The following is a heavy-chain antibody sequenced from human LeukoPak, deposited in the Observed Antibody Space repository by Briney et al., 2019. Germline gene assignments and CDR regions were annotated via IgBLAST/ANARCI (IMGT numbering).Heavy chain of an antibody. CDR1: GFTSRDAG. CDR3: AHRDTAMVRVDY. Sequence: GGSLRLSCAASGFTSRDAGMSWVRQAPGKGLEWVGRIKSKTDGGTTDYAAPVKGRFTISRDDSKNTLYLQMSSLKTEDTAVYFCAHRDTAMVRVDYWGQGTLVSVSS. J-gene: IGHJ4*02. CDR2: IKSKTDGGTT. D-gene: IGHD5-18*01. V-gene: IGHV3-15*01.